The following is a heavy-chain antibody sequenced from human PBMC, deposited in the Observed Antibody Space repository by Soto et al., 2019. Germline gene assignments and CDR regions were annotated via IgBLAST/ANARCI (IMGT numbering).Heavy chain of an antibody. D-gene: IGHD4-17*01. CDR3: ATFYGKALRHFDY. Sequence: SETLSLTCTVSGGSIISGGYYWNWIRQHPGKGLEWIGYIYYSGSTYYNPSLKSRVTISVDTSKNQFSLKLSSVTAADTAVYYYATFYGKALRHFDYWGQGTPVTVSS. J-gene: IGHJ4*02. CDR2: IYYSGST. CDR1: GGSIISGGYY. V-gene: IGHV4-31*03.